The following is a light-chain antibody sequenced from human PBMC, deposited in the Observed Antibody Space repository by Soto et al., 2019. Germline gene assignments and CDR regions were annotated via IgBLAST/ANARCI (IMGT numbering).Light chain of an antibody. CDR2: DAS. CDR1: QSVNSY. V-gene: IGKV3-11*01. Sequence: EIFLTQSPAPLSLFPAERDTLSCWARQSVNSYLAWYQQKPGQATRLLVYDASNRATGVPARFRGSGSGTDCTLTISSLEPEDSAVYYCQQGSSWPRTFGQGTKVEIK. J-gene: IGKJ1*01. CDR3: QQGSSWPRT.